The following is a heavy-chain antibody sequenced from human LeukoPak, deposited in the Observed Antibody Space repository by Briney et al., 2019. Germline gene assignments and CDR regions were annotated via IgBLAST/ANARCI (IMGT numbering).Heavy chain of an antibody. V-gene: IGHV4-4*02. D-gene: IGHD2-8*01. CDR3: ATNGYYCMDV. CDR2: IYHSGGT. J-gene: IGHJ6*03. Sequence: SGTLSLTCAVSGGSISSSTNWWSWVRQPPGRGLEWIGEIYHSGGTNYNPSLKSRITISVDKSQNQFSLKVNSLTAADTAVYYCATNGYYCMDVWGKGTTVTVSS. CDR1: GGSISSSTNW.